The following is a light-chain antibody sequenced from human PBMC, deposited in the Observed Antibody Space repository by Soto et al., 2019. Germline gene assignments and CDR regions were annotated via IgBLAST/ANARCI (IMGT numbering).Light chain of an antibody. CDR1: SSNIGSHT. Sequence: QSVLTQPPSTSGTPGQRVAISCSGTSSNIGSHTVNWYQQLPGTAPKLLIYGDDQRPSGVPDRFSGSKSGTSASLAISGLQPEDEVDYYCASWDDRLNAPVFGGGTKPTLL. CDR2: GDD. V-gene: IGLV1-44*01. CDR3: ASWDDRLNAPV. J-gene: IGLJ3*02.